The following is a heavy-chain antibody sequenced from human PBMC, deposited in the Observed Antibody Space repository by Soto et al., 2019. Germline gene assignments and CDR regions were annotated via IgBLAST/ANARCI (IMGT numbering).Heavy chain of an antibody. D-gene: IGHD6-13*01. J-gene: IGHJ6*02. CDR2: IYYSGST. CDR1: GGSISSYY. V-gene: IGHV4-59*01. CDR3: ARDRAAGYYYGMDV. Sequence: PSETLSLTCTVSGGSISSYYWSWIRQPPGKGLEWIGYIYYSGSTNYNPSLKSRVTISVDTSKNQFSLKLSSVTAADTAVYYCARDRAAGYYYGMDVWGQGTTVTVS.